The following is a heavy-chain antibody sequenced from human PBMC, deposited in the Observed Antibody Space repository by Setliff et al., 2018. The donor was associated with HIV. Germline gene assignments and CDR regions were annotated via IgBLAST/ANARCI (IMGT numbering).Heavy chain of an antibody. CDR2: IYHSGST. V-gene: IGHV4-38-2*01. CDR1: GYSISSGYY. J-gene: IGHJ2*01. D-gene: IGHD6-19*01. CDR3: ARGLSSGWYGYWYFDL. Sequence: SETLSLTCAVSGYSISSGYYWGWIRQPPGKGLEWIGIIYHSGSTYYNPSLKSRVIISVDTSKNQFSLKLSSVTAADTAVYYCARGLSSGWYGYWYFDLWGRGTLVTVSS.